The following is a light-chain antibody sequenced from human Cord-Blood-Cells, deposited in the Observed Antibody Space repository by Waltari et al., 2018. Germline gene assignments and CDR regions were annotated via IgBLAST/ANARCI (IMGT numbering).Light chain of an antibody. CDR2: RGS. J-gene: IGLJ2*01. Sequence: SYELTQPPSVSVSPVQTASITCSGDKLGDKYACRYQQKPGQDQARGIDRGSKRPSGIPEHFAGSNAGNTATLPISGTQAMDEADYYCQAWDSSTVVFGGGTKLTVL. CDR3: QAWDSSTVV. CDR1: KLGDKY. V-gene: IGLV3-1*01.